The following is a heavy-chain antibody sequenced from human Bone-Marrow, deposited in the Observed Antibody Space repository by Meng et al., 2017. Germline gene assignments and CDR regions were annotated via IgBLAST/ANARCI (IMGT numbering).Heavy chain of an antibody. CDR2: IYTSGST. CDR1: GGPISSYY. Sequence: SDTLSFTCTALGGPISSYYWSWTRQPAGKGLEWIERIYTSGSTTTNPPLKSRVTMSVDTSKNQFSLKLSSVTAADTAVYYCARDGRVVADKYGYYYYGMDVWGQGTTVTVSS. J-gene: IGHJ6*02. D-gene: IGHD2-15*01. CDR3: ARDGRVVADKYGYYYYGMDV. V-gene: IGHV4-4*07.